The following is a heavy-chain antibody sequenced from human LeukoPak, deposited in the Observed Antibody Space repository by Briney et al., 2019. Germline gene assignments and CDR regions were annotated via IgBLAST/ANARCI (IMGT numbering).Heavy chain of an antibody. CDR2: LYYSGST. Sequence: SETLSLTCTVSGGSISSFYWSWIRQPPGKGLEWIGYLYYSGSTNYNPSLKSRVTISVDTSKNQFSLKLSSVTAADTAVYYCARVLVLPLTNWFDPWGQGTLVTVSS. J-gene: IGHJ5*02. CDR1: GGSISSFY. V-gene: IGHV4-59*01. CDR3: ARVLVLPLTNWFDP. D-gene: IGHD6-6*01.